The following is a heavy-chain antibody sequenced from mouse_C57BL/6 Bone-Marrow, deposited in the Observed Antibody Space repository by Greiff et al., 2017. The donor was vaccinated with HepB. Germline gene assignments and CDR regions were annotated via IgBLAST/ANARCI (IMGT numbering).Heavy chain of an antibody. V-gene: IGHV5-17*01. D-gene: IGHD1-1*01. CDR1: GFTFSDYG. J-gene: IGHJ2*01. CDR2: ISSGSSTI. CDR3: AKGPHYYGSIYFDY. Sequence: EVNVVESGGGLVKPGGSLKLSCAASGFTFSDYGMHWVRQAPEKGLEWVAYISSGSSTIYYADTVKGRFTISRDNAKNTLFLQMTSLRSEDTAMYYCAKGPHYYGSIYFDYWGQGTTLTVSS.